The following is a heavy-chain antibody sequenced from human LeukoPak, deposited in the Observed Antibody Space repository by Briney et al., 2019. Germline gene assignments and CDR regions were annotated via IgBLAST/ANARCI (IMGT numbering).Heavy chain of an antibody. CDR3: ARVADYDFWSGYSKSGYFDY. CDR1: GGSISSGGYY. Sequence: SETLSLTCTVSGGSISSGGYYWSWIRQPPGKGLEWIGYIYHSGSTYYNPSLKSRVTISVDRSKNQFSLKLSSVTAADTAVYYCARVADYDFWSGYSKSGYFDYWGQGTLVTVSS. CDR2: IYHSGST. D-gene: IGHD3-3*01. V-gene: IGHV4-30-2*01. J-gene: IGHJ4*02.